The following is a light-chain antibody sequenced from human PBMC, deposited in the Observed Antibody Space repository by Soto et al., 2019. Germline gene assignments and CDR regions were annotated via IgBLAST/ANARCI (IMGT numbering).Light chain of an antibody. CDR2: RAS. V-gene: IGKV3-15*01. J-gene: IGKJ5*01. CDR1: QSVISS. Sequence: EIVLTQSPGTLSLSPGERATLSCRASQSVISSSLAWYQQKPGQAPRLLIYRASTRTTGIPARFSGSGSGTEFTLTINSLQSEDFAVYYCQQYNNWPITFGQGTRLEIK. CDR3: QQYNNWPIT.